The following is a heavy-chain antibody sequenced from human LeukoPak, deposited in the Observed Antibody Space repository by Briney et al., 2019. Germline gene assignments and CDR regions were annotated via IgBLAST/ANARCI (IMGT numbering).Heavy chain of an antibody. D-gene: IGHD1-26*01. CDR1: GDTFASSY. CDR2: INPSGGSR. V-gene: IGHV1-46*01. Sequence: ASVKVSCKASGDTFASSYMHWVRQAPGQGLEWMGIINPSGGSRSYAQKFQGRVTMTRDMSTNTVYMELSSLRSEGTAVYYCATEEHSGSYLDYWGQGTPVTVSS. CDR3: ATEEHSGSYLDY. J-gene: IGHJ4*02.